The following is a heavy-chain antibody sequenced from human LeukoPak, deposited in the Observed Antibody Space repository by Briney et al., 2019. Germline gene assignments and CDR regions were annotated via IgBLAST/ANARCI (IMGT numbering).Heavy chain of an antibody. CDR2: FHTRGST. Sequence: SETLSFTCTVSCGSISSGNYYWSWIRQPAGKGLEWIGRFHTRGSTNYNPSLKSRVIISVDTSKNQFSLKLNSVTAADTAVYYCARVDGSCSGGSCPSGNWFDPWGQGTLVTVSS. CDR3: ARVDGSCSGGSCPSGNWFDP. D-gene: IGHD2-15*01. V-gene: IGHV4-61*02. J-gene: IGHJ5*02. CDR1: CGSISSGNYY.